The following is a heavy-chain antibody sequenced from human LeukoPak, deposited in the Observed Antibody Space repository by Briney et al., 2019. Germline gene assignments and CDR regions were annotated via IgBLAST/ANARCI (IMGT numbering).Heavy chain of an antibody. CDR3: AREVGVVAHQGGWFDP. V-gene: IGHV1-2*06. CDR1: GYTFTGYY. CDR2: INPNSGGT. Sequence: ASVKVSCKAAGYTFTGYYLHWVRQAPGQGLEWMGRINPNSGGTNYAQKFQGRVTMTRDTSISTAYMELTRLRSDDTAVYYCAREVGVVAHQGGWFDPWGQGTLVTVSS. D-gene: IGHD2-2*01. J-gene: IGHJ5*02.